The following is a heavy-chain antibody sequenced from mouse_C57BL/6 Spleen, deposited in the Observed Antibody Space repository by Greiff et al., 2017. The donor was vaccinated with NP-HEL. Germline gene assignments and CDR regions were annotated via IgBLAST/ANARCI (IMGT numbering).Heavy chain of an antibody. J-gene: IGHJ4*01. Sequence: VQLQQPGAELVKPGASVKLSCKASGYTFTSYWMQWVKQRPGQGLEWIGEIDPSDSYTNYNQKFKGKATLTVDTSSSTAYMQLSSLTSEDSAVYYCARNWVPGAMDYWGQGTSVTVSS. D-gene: IGHD4-1*01. V-gene: IGHV1-50*01. CDR3: ARNWVPGAMDY. CDR2: IDPSDSYT. CDR1: GYTFTSYW.